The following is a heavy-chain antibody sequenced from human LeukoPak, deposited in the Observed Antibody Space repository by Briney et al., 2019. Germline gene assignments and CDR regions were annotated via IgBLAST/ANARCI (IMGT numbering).Heavy chain of an antibody. Sequence: GESLKISCQGSGYSFTSYWIGWVRQMPGKGLEWMGIIYPGDSDTRYSPSFQGQVTISADKSISTAYLQWSSLKASDTAMYYCARHGTTMFDPFDYWGQGTLVTVSS. J-gene: IGHJ4*02. CDR1: GYSFTSYW. D-gene: IGHD3-10*02. CDR2: IYPGDSDT. V-gene: IGHV5-51*01. CDR3: ARHGTTMFDPFDY.